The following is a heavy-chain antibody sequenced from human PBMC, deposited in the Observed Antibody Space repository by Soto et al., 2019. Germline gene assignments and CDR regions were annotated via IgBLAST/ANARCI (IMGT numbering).Heavy chain of an antibody. CDR3: ARIRRAYDILTGYLDNWFDP. Sequence: SGPTLVNPTETLTLTCTVSGFSLSNARMGVSWIRQPPGKALEWLAHIFSNDEKSYSTSLKSRLTISKDTSKSQVVLTMTNMDPVDTATHYCARIRRAYDILTGYLDNWFDPWGQGTLVTVS. CDR2: IFSNDEK. D-gene: IGHD3-9*01. CDR1: GFSLSNARMG. J-gene: IGHJ5*02. V-gene: IGHV2-26*01.